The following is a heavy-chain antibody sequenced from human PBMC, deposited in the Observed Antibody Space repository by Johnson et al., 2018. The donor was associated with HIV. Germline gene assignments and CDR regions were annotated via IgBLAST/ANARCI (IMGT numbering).Heavy chain of an antibody. V-gene: IGHV3-13*01. J-gene: IGHJ3*01. CDR2: IGTAGDT. CDR1: GFTFSSYD. D-gene: IGHD1-26*01. Sequence: VQLVESGGGVVQPGGSLRLSCAASGFTFSSYDMHWVRQATGKGLEWVSAIGTAGDTYYPGSVKGRFTISRENAKNSLYLQMNSLRAGDTAVYYCAKGPTVGPPFDLWGQGTTVTVSS. CDR3: AKGPTVGPPFDL.